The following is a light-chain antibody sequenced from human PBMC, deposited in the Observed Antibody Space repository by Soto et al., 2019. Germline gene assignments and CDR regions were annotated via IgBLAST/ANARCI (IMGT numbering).Light chain of an antibody. Sequence: QSALTQPASVSGSPGQSITISCTGTSSDVGSYNYVSWYQQHPGKAPKLMIYEVSDRPSGISSRFSGSKSGNTASLTISGLQTEDEADYYCSSYAGRASWVFGGGTKLTVL. CDR3: SSYAGRASWV. CDR2: EVS. V-gene: IGLV2-14*01. CDR1: SSDVGSYNY. J-gene: IGLJ3*02.